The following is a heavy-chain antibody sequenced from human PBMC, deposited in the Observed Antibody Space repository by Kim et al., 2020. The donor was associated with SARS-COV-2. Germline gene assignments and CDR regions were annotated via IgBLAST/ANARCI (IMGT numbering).Heavy chain of an antibody. V-gene: IGHV4-30-2*01. CDR1: GGSISSGGYS. J-gene: IGHJ6*03. CDR3: ARVGYSSSWRPIPKGVYYYMDV. Sequence: SETLSLTCAVSGGSISSGGYSWSWIRQPPGKGLEWIGYIYHSGSTYYNPSLKSRVTISVDRSKNQFSLKLSSVTAADTAVYYCARVGYSSSWRPIPKGVYYYMDVWGKGTTVTVSS. CDR2: IYHSGST. D-gene: IGHD6-13*01.